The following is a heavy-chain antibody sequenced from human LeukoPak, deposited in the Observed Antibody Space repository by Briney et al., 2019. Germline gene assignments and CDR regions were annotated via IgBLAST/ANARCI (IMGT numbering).Heavy chain of an antibody. J-gene: IGHJ6*02. V-gene: IGHV3-53*01. CDR3: ARLGGSGSPPFYYYGMDV. CDR2: IYSGGST. Sequence: GGSLRHSCAASGFTVSSNYMSWVRQAPGKGLEWVSVIYSGGSTYYADSVKGRFTISRDNSKNTLYLQMSSLRAEDTAVYYCARLGGSGSPPFYYYGMDVWGQGTTVTVSS. D-gene: IGHD3-10*01. CDR1: GFTVSSNY.